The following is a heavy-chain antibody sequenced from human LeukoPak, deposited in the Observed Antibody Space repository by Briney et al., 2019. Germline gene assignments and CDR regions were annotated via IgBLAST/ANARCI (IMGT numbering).Heavy chain of an antibody. Sequence: ASVKVSCKASGYTFSNYGVSWVRQAPGQGPEWVGWSSTYNGGTDYAPKFQGRVTMTTDTSTNTASMELRSLRSDDTAVYYCVRENRRVWFHNWGQGALVTVSS. J-gene: IGHJ5*02. V-gene: IGHV1-18*04. CDR3: VRENRRVWFHN. CDR1: GYTFSNYG. CDR2: SSTYNGGT.